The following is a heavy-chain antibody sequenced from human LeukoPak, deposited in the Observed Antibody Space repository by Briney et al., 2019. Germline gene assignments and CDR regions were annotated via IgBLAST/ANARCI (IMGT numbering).Heavy chain of an antibody. V-gene: IGHV4-4*07. D-gene: IGHD4-4*01. CDR2: IYTSGST. J-gene: IGHJ6*02. Sequence: PSETLSLTCTVSGGSISSYYWSWLRQPAGKGLEWIGRIYTSGSTNYNPSLKSRVTMSVDTSKNQFSLKLSSVTAADTAVYYCARSPYSNPLDYYYYGMDVWGQGTTVTVSS. CDR3: ARSPYSNPLDYYYYGMDV. CDR1: GGSISSYY.